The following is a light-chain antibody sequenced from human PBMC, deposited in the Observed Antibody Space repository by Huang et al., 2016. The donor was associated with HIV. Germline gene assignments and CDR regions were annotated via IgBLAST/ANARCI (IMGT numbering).Light chain of an antibody. V-gene: IGKV3-15*01. CDR2: GAS. CDR3: QQYNAWPLT. Sequence: EIVMTQSPATQSVSPGERATLSCRAGQTVGSNLAWYQQKPGQAPRLLISGASTRAAGMPARFSGSGSGTEFVLTISNLQSEDFAIYYCQQYNAWPLTFGGGTKV. CDR1: QTVGSN. J-gene: IGKJ4*01.